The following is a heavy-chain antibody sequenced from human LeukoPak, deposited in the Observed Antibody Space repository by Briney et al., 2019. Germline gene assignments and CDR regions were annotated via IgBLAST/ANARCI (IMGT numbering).Heavy chain of an antibody. CDR2: IIPVFNSP. D-gene: IGHD3-10*01. J-gene: IGHJ5*01. CDR1: GGAFSSSA. Sequence: SVKVSCKASGGAFSSSAVSWVRQAPGQGLKWMGGIIPVFNSPNYAQKFLGRLTITADESTRTAYMELSSLRSEDTAVYYCARVLKGNYYSGLGTYRWFDSWGQGTLVTVSS. V-gene: IGHV1-69*13. CDR3: ARVLKGNYYSGLGTYRWFDS.